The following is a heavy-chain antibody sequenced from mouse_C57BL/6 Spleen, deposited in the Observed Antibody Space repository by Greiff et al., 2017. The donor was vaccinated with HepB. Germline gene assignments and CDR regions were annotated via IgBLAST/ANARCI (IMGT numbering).Heavy chain of an antibody. CDR1: GYTFTSYW. CDR2: IDPSDSET. V-gene: IGHV1-52*01. Sequence: VQLQQSGAELVRPGSSVKLSCKASGYTFTSYWMHWVKQRPIQGLEWIGNIDPSDSETHYNQKFKDKATLTVDKSSSTAYMQLSSLTSEDSAVYYCARGYGYYAMDYWGQGTSVTVSS. D-gene: IGHD1-1*02. J-gene: IGHJ4*01. CDR3: ARGYGYYAMDY.